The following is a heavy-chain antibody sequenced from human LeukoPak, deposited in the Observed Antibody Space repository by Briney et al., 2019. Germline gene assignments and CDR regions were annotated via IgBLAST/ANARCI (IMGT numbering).Heavy chain of an antibody. CDR2: INPNSGGT. Sequence: ASVKVSCKASGYTFTGYYMHWVRQAPGQGLEWMGWINPNSGGTNYAQKLQGRVTMTRDTSISTAYMELSRLGSDDTAVYYCARGTGYDSSGYHYYFDYWGQGTLVTVSS. CDR1: GYTFTGYY. D-gene: IGHD3-22*01. CDR3: ARGTGYDSSGYHYYFDY. J-gene: IGHJ4*02. V-gene: IGHV1-2*02.